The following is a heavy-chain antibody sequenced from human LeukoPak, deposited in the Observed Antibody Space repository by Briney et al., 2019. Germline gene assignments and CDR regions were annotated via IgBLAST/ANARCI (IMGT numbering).Heavy chain of an antibody. CDR1: GFTFSSYA. V-gene: IGHV3-23*01. CDR2: ISGGGGST. J-gene: IGHJ3*02. D-gene: IGHD3-9*01. CDR3: AKAATLRYFDGFASAFDI. Sequence: GGSLRLSCAASGFTFSSYAMSWVRQAPGKGLEWVSAISGGGGSTYYADSVKGRFTISRDDSKNTLYLQMNSLRAEDTAVYDCAKAATLRYFDGFASAFDIWGQGTMVTVSS.